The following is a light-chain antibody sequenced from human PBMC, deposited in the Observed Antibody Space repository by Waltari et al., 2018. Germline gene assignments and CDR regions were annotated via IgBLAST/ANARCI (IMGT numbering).Light chain of an antibody. CDR2: CAS. CDR1: QSVGRS. CDR3: QHYVRLPVT. V-gene: IGKV3-20*01. J-gene: IGKJ1*01. Sequence: SCRASQSVGRSLAWYQQRPGQAPRLLIYCASSRATGVPDRFSGSGSGTDFSLTISRLEPEDFAVYYCQHYVRLPVTFGQGTKVEIK.